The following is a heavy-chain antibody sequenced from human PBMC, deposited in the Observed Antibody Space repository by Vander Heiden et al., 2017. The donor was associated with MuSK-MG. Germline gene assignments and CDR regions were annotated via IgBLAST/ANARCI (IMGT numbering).Heavy chain of an antibody. V-gene: IGHV4-31*03. CDR2: IYYSGRT. CDR1: GGSISSGGYY. D-gene: IGHD6-19*01. CDR3: AIEPTSVAGIDY. Sequence: QVQLQESGPGLVKPSQTLSLTCTVSGGSISSGGYYWSWIRQHPGKGLEWIGYIYYSGRTYYNPSLKSRVTISVDTSKNKYSLQLRSVTAAGTAVYYCAIEPTSVAGIDYWGQGTLVTVYS. J-gene: IGHJ4*02.